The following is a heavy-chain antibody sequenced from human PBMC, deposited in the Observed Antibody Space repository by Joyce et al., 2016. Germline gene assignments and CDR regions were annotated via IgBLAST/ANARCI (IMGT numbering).Heavy chain of an antibody. J-gene: IGHJ6*02. CDR1: GFTFTNYA. CDR2: ISSSGGTT. CDR3: AKGPRIAARPNYYYYGMDV. Sequence: EVQLLESGGALVQPGGSLRLSCAASGFTFTNYAMSWVRQAPGRGLEWVSSISSSGGTTQYADSVKGRFTISRDNSKNTLNLQVNSLRAEDTAIYYCAKGPRIAARPNYYYYGMDVWGQGTTVTVSS. V-gene: IGHV3-23*01. D-gene: IGHD6-6*01.